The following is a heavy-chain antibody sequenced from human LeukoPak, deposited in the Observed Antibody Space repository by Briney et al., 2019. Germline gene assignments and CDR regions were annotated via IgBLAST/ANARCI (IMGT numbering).Heavy chain of an antibody. CDR2: ISGSGGST. Sequence: PGGSLRLSCAASGFTFSSYAMSWVRQAPGKGLEWVSAISGSGGSTYYADSVKGRFTISRGNSKNTLYLQMNTLRPDDTALYYCARERHFDWLFGFGPWGQGTVVTVSS. J-gene: IGHJ5*02. CDR1: GFTFSSYA. CDR3: ARERHFDWLFGFGP. D-gene: IGHD3-9*01. V-gene: IGHV3-23*01.